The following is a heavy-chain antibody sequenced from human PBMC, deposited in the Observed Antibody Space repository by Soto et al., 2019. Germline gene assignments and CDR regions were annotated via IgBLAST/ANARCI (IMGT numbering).Heavy chain of an antibody. Sequence: PSETLSLTCTVSGGSVSSGSYSWNWIRQPPGKGLEWIGYVYYSGTTNYNPSLKSRVTISVDTSKNQFSLRLTSVTAADTAVYYCARELSWNYVDLGGQGTLVTVSA. J-gene: IGHJ4*02. CDR1: GGSVSSGSYS. V-gene: IGHV4-61*01. CDR3: ARELSWNYVDL. CDR2: VYYSGTT.